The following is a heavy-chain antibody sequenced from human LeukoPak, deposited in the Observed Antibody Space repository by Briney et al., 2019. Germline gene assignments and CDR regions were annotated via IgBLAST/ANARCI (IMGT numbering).Heavy chain of an antibody. CDR1: GGSISSYY. V-gene: IGHV4-59*01. J-gene: IGHJ5*02. D-gene: IGHD3-22*01. Sequence: PSETLSLTCTVSGGSISSYYWSWIRQPPGKGLEWFGYIYYSGSTNYNPSLKSRVAISVDTSKNQFSLNLNSVTAADTAVYYCARDLRAYDSSGYYYPWGQGTLVTVSS. CDR3: ARDLRAYDSSGYYYP. CDR2: IYYSGST.